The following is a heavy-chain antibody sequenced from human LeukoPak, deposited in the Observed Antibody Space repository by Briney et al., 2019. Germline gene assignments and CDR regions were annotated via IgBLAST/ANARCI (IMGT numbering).Heavy chain of an antibody. CDR1: SGSIRTSY. CDR2: VSETGAT. V-gene: IGHV4-59*03. CDR3: ARGPFFPGYTSRLYYFDY. J-gene: IGHJ4*02. D-gene: IGHD6-13*01. Sequence: SETLSLTCTVSSGSIRTSYWSWIRQPPGKGPEWIGFVSETGATNYNPSLNSRVSISIDVSKKQFSLTLNSVRVADSAVYFCARGPFFPGYTSRLYYFDYWGPGTLVTVSS.